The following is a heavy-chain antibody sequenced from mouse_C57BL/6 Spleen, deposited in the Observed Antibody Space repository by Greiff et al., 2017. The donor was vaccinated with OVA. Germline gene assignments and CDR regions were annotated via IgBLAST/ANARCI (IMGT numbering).Heavy chain of an antibody. CDR2: IDPSDSYT. Sequence: QVQLQQPGAELVKPGASVKLSCKASGYTFTSYWMQWVKQRPGQGLEWIGEIDPSDSYTNYNQKFKGKATLTVDTSSSTAYMQLSSLTSEDSAVYYCARKRGYYSNAEYFDYWGQGTTLTVSS. J-gene: IGHJ2*01. CDR1: GYTFTSYW. V-gene: IGHV1-50*01. D-gene: IGHD2-5*01. CDR3: ARKRGYYSNAEYFDY.